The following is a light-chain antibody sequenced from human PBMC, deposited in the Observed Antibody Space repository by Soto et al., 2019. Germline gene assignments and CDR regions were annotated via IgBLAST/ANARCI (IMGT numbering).Light chain of an antibody. CDR1: QSITRW. Sequence: DIQMTQSPATLSASLASTVPITFLASQSITRWLAWYQQKPGEAPKLLIYDASSLESGVPSRFSGSGSGTDFTLTISSLQPEDFATYYCQQSYSTLITFGQGTRLE. V-gene: IGKV1-5*01. J-gene: IGKJ5*01. CDR2: DAS. CDR3: QQSYSTLIT.